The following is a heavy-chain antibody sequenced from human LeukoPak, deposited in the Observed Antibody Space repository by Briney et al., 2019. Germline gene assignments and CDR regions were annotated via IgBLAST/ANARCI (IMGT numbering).Heavy chain of an antibody. CDR1: GFTFSSYA. D-gene: IGHD4/OR15-4a*01. CDR3: ARGLNMVTPDY. CDR2: ISYDGSNK. Sequence: GGSLRLSCAASGFTFSSYAMHWVRQAPGKGLEWVAVISYDGSNKNYADSVKGRFTISRDKSKNTLYLQMNSLRDEDTAVYYCARGLNMVTPDYWGQGTLVTVSS. J-gene: IGHJ4*02. V-gene: IGHV3-30*04.